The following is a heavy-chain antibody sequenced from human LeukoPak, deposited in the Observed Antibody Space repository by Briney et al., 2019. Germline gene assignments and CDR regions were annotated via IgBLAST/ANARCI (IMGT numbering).Heavy chain of an antibody. CDR1: GGSISSSSYY. CDR2: IYYSGST. D-gene: IGHD1-26*01. CDR3: ARREWDSDY. Sequence: PPETLSLTCTVSGGSISSSSYYWGWIRQPPGKGLEWIGSIYYSGSTYYNPSLKSRVTISVDTSKNQFSLKLSSVTAADTAVYYCARREWDSDYWGQGTLVTVSS. V-gene: IGHV4-39*01. J-gene: IGHJ4*02.